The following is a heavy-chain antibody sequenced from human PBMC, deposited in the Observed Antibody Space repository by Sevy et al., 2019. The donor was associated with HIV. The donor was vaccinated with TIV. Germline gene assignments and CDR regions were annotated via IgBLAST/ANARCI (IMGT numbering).Heavy chain of an antibody. V-gene: IGHV3-9*01. CDR3: AKDRTYCSDGSCSHPSYYFDY. Sequence: GGSLRLSCAASGFTFDDYAMHWVRQAPGKGLEWVSGISWNSGSIGYADSVKGRFTNSRDNAKNSLYLQMNSLRAEDTALYYCAKDRTYCSDGSCSHPSYYFDYWGQGTLVTVSS. CDR1: GFTFDDYA. CDR2: ISWNSGSI. J-gene: IGHJ4*02. D-gene: IGHD2-15*01.